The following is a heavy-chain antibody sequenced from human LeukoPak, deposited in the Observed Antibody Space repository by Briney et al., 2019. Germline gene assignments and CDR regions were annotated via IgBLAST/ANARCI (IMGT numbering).Heavy chain of an antibody. CDR1: GGSISSSSYY. Sequence: KPSETLSLTCIVSGGSISSSSYYWGWIRQPPGKGLEWIGSTYYSGSTYYNPSLKSRVTISVDTSKNQFSLKLSSVTAADTAVYYCARLGNYGDYVGRRFDYWGQGTLVTVSS. CDR2: TYYSGST. V-gene: IGHV4-39*01. CDR3: ARLGNYGDYVGRRFDY. J-gene: IGHJ4*02. D-gene: IGHD4-17*01.